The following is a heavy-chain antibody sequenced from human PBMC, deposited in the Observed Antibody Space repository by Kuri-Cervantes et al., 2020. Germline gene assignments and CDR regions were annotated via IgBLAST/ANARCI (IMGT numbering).Heavy chain of an antibody. CDR2: ISYDGSNK. CDR1: GFTFSSYA. V-gene: IGHV3-30-3*01. CDR3: ARPTRPDYYYYMDV. D-gene: IGHD4-17*01. J-gene: IGHJ6*03. Sequence: GESLKISCAASGFTFSSYAMHWVRQAPGKGLEWVAVISYDGSNKYYADSVKGRFTISRDNSKNTLYLQVNSLRAEDTAVYYCARPTRPDYYYYMDVWGKGTTVTVSS.